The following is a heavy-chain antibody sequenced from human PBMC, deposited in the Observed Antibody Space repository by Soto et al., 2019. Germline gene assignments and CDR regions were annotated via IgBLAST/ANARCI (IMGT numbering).Heavy chain of an antibody. V-gene: IGHV1-69*13. CDR3: ARDFSAEASYYYYGRDV. J-gene: IGHJ6*02. CDR1: GGTFSSYA. Sequence: GASVQVSCKASGGTFSSYAISWVRQAPGQGLEWMGGIVPIFGTANYAQRFHGRVTITADESTSTAYMELSSLRSEDPAVYYCARDFSAEASYYYYGRDVWGQGTTVTVSS. CDR2: IVPIFGTA.